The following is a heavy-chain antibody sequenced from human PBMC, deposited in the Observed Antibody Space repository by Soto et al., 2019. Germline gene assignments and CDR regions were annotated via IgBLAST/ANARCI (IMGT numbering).Heavy chain of an antibody. J-gene: IGHJ4*02. CDR1: GYTLTELS. V-gene: IGHV1-24*01. Sequence: GASVKVSCIVSGYTLTELSMHWVRQAPGKGLEWMGGFDPEDSETIYAQKLQGRVTMTEDTSTDTAYKELSSLRSEDTAVYYCATIEGDGYNYVPSRYWGQGTLVTVSS. CDR3: ATIEGDGYNYVPSRY. D-gene: IGHD5-12*01. CDR2: FDPEDSET.